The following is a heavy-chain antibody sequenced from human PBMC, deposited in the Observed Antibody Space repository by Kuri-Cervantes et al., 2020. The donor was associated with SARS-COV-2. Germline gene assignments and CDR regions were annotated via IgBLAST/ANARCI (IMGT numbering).Heavy chain of an antibody. CDR1: GGSISSSSYY. Sequence: GSLRLSCTVSGGSISSSSYYWGWIRQPPGKGLEWIGSIHHSGSTYYNPSLKSRVTISVDTSKNQFSLKLSSVTAADTAVYYCARDGLTGYYDYYMDVWGKGTTVTVSS. CDR3: ARDGLTGYYDYYMDV. CDR2: IHHSGST. D-gene: IGHD3-9*01. V-gene: IGHV4-39*07. J-gene: IGHJ6*03.